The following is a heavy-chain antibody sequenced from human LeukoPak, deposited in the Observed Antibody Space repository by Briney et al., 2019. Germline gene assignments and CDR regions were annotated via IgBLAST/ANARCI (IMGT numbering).Heavy chain of an antibody. Sequence: SQTLSLTCTVSGGSISSGSYYWSWIRQPAGKGLEWIGRIYTSGSTNHNPSLKSRVTISVDTSKNQFSLKLSSVTAADTAVYYCARERWLQLDYWGQGTLVTVSS. D-gene: IGHD5-24*01. CDR2: IYTSGST. J-gene: IGHJ4*02. CDR3: ARERWLQLDY. V-gene: IGHV4-61*02. CDR1: GGSISSGSYY.